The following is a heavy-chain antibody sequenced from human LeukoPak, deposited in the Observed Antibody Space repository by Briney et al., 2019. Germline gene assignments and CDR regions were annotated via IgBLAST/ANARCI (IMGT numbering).Heavy chain of an antibody. Sequence: ASVKVSCKVSGYSLNELSMHWVRQAPGKGLEWMGGFHPEDGETVFAQKFQGRVTMTEDTSTDTAYMELSSLRSEDTAAYYCATGREMEWETYYFDYWGHGTLVTVSS. V-gene: IGHV1-24*01. CDR3: ATGREMEWETYYFDY. CDR1: GYSLNELS. D-gene: IGHD1-26*01. J-gene: IGHJ4*01. CDR2: FHPEDGET.